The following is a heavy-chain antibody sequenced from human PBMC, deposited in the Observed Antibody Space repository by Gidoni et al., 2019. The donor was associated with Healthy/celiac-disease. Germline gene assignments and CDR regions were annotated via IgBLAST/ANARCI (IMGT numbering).Heavy chain of an antibody. CDR2: ISYDGSNK. D-gene: IGHD2-21*01. Sequence: QVQLVESGGGVVQPGRSLRLSCAASGFTFSSYGMHWVRQAPGKGLEWEAVISYDGSNKYYADSVKGRFTISRDNSKNTLYLQMNSLRAEDTAVYYCAKALICGGDCGGSDWGQGTLVTVSS. V-gene: IGHV3-30*18. J-gene: IGHJ4*02. CDR3: AKALICGGDCGGSD. CDR1: GFTFSSYG.